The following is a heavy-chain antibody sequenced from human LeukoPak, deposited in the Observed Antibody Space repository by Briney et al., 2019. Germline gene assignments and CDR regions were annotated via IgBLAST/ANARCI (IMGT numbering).Heavy chain of an antibody. CDR1: GFTFNSYA. D-gene: IGHD6-13*01. Sequence: GRSLRLSCAASGFTFNSYAMHWVRQAPGRGLEWVAVISYDGSNKYYADSVKGRFTISRDNSKNTLYLQMNSLRADDTAVYYCARQHKRKISGYSSSWYNYYYYGMDVWGQGTTVTVSS. J-gene: IGHJ6*02. CDR2: ISYDGSNK. CDR3: ARQHKRKISGYSSSWYNYYYYGMDV. V-gene: IGHV3-30-3*01.